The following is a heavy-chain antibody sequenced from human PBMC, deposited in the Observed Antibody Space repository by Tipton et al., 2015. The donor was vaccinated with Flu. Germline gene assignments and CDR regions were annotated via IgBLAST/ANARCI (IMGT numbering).Heavy chain of an antibody. D-gene: IGHD3-3*01. J-gene: IGHJ5*02. CDR3: ARVSPGVESWFDP. Sequence: TLSLTCAVHGGSFSGYYWSWIRQPPGKGLEWIGEINHSGSTNYNPSLKSRVTISVDTSKNQFSLKLISVTAADTAVYYCARVSPGVESWFDPWGQGTLVTVSS. CDR2: INHSGST. V-gene: IGHV4-34*01. CDR1: GGSFSGYY.